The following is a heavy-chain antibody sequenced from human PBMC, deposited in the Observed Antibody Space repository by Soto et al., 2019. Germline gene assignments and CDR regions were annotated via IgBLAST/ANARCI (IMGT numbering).Heavy chain of an antibody. Sequence: GSLRLSCAASGFTVGSNYMSWVRQAPGKGLEWVSVIYSEGTPYYADSVKGRFTISRENSNNTLYIHMNNLRAQDTAVYYCARSTYYDILTGSYYYYAMDVWGQGTTVTVSS. CDR3: ARSTYYDILTGSYYYYAMDV. V-gene: IGHV3-53*01. J-gene: IGHJ6*02. D-gene: IGHD3-9*01. CDR1: GFTVGSNY. CDR2: IYSEGTP.